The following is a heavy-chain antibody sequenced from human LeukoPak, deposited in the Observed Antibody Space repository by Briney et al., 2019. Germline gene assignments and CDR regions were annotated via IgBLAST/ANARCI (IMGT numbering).Heavy chain of an antibody. D-gene: IGHD2-2*01. V-gene: IGHV1-46*01. CDR3: ARDPVHLGYCSSTSCHTTDAFDI. J-gene: IGHJ3*02. CDR2: INPSGDST. CDR1: GYTFTSYY. Sequence: GASVKVSCKASGYTFTSYYMRWVRQAPGQGLEWMGIINPSGDSTSYAQKFQGRVTMTRDTSTSTVYMELSSLRSEDTAVYYCARDPVHLGYCSSTSCHTTDAFDIWGQGTMVTVSS.